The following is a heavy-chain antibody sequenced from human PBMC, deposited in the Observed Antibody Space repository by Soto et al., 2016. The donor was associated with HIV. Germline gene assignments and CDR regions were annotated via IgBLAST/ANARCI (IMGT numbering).Heavy chain of an antibody. V-gene: IGHV3-7*01. CDR2: INQDGSQT. J-gene: IGHJ4*02. CDR1: GFTFSSYW. D-gene: IGHD2-2*01. CDR3: ASHCSDTTCYEFIDY. Sequence: EVQLVESGGGLVQPGGPVRLSCAVSGFTFSSYWMTWVRQAPGKGLEWVANINQDGSQTYYADSVKGRFTISRDNAKNSLSLQLNSLRAGDTAVYFCASHCSDTTCYEFIDYWGQGTLVTVSS.